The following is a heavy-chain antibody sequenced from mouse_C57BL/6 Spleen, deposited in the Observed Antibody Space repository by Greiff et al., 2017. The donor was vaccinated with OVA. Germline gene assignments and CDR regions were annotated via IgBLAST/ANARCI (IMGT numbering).Heavy chain of an antibody. Sequence: LQESGPELVKPGASVKISCKASGYAFSSSWMNWVKQRPGKGLEWIGRIYPGDGDTNYNGKFKGKATLTADKSSSTAYMQLSSLTSEDSAVYFCARPLYYGSSFAYWGQGTLVTVSA. J-gene: IGHJ3*01. V-gene: IGHV1-82*01. CDR1: GYAFSSSW. CDR3: ARPLYYGSSFAY. CDR2: IYPGDGDT. D-gene: IGHD1-1*01.